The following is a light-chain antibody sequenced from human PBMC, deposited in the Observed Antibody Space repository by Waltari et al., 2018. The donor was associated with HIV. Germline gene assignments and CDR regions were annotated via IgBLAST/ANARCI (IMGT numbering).Light chain of an antibody. V-gene: IGLV2-18*02. CDR2: DVN. Sequence: QSALTQPLAVSGSPVQSVTISCTGTNSAIGTYNRVCWYHPTPGTPPKPMIYDVNSRPSGVPDRFSGSKSGNTASLTISGLQAEDEGDYYCSSYTTTTARVFGTGTKVTVL. CDR1: NSAIGTYNR. CDR3: SSYTTTTARV. J-gene: IGLJ1*01.